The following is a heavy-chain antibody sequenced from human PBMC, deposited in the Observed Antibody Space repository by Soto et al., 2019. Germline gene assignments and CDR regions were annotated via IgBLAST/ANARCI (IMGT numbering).Heavy chain of an antibody. CDR1: GDSISSTNHF. V-gene: IGHV4-39*01. J-gene: IGHJ4*02. CDR3: ARQRDYYDTSGDSYFDY. CDR2: IHYSGST. D-gene: IGHD3-22*01. Sequence: SAALSLTCTVSGDSISSTNHFWCWIRQPPGKGLEWIGSIHYSGSTYYNPSLKSRVTISVDTSKNQFSLKLTSVTAADTALYYCARQRDYYDTSGDSYFDYWGQGTLVTVS.